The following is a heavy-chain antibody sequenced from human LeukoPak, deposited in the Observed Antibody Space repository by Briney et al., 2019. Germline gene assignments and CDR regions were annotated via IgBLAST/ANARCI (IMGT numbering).Heavy chain of an antibody. V-gene: IGHV1-2*02. J-gene: IGHJ3*02. D-gene: IGHD6-6*01. CDR2: INPNSGGT. CDR1: GYTFTGYY. CDR3: TSKITRIAARPNDAFDI. Sequence: ASVKVSCKASGYTFTGYYMHWVRQAPGQGLECIGWINPNSGGTNYAQKFQGRVTMTRDTSISTAYMELSRLRSDDTAVYYCTSKITRIAARPNDAFDIWGQGTMVTVSS.